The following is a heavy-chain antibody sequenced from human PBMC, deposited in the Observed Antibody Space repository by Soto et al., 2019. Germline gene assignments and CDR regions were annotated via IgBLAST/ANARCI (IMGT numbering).Heavy chain of an antibody. CDR2: IFYTGST. CDR1: SSSINSSS. J-gene: IGHJ5*02. D-gene: IGHD1-26*01. Sequence: PSDTIYLTSTISSSSINSSSWNWMAHAPGKRLEWIGCIFYTGSTNFNPSLESRVAMSLDTSKNQFSLRLSSVTAADTAVYYCARRVQANGVTTQDNWLAPWGQGTRVT. CDR3: ARRVQANGVTTQDNWLAP. V-gene: IGHV4-59*08.